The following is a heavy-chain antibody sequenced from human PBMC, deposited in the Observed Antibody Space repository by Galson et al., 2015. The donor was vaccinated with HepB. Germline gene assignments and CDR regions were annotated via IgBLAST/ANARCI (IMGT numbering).Heavy chain of an antibody. CDR1: GFTFSSYS. V-gene: IGHV3-48*01. CDR2: ISSSSSTI. D-gene: IGHD2-2*01. Sequence: SLRLSCAASGFTFSSYSMNWVRLAPGKGLEWVSYISSSSSTIYYADSVKGRFTISRDNAKNSLYLQMNSLRAEDTAVYYCARRAVVVPAASTAYYYYMDVWGKGTTVTVSS. CDR3: ARRAVVVPAASTAYYYYMDV. J-gene: IGHJ6*03.